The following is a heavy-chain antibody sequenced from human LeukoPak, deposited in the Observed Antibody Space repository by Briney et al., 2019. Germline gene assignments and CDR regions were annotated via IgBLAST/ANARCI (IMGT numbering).Heavy chain of an antibody. CDR2: IYTSGST. D-gene: IGHD1-20*01. Sequence: SETLSLTCTVSGGSISSYYWSWIRQPPGKGLEWIGYIYTSGSTNYNPSLKSRVTISVDTSKNQFSLKLSSVTAADTAVYYCARVTGTKAFGYWGQGTLVTVSS. CDR3: ARVTGTKAFGY. V-gene: IGHV4-4*09. J-gene: IGHJ4*02. CDR1: GGSISSYY.